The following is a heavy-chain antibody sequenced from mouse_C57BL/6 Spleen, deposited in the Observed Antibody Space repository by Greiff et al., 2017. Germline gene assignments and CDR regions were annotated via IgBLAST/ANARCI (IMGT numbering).Heavy chain of an antibody. V-gene: IGHV1-55*01. CDR3: ARLRFTSYYFDY. CDR2: IYPGSGSP. D-gene: IGHD2-12*01. Sequence: QVQLKQPGAELVKPGASVKMSCKASGYTFTSYWITWVKQRPGQGLEWIGDIYPGSGSPNYNEMFKIKAPLTVDTSSSTAYMQLSILTSEDSAVYYCARLRFTSYYFDYWGQGTTLTVSS. J-gene: IGHJ2*01. CDR1: GYTFTSYW.